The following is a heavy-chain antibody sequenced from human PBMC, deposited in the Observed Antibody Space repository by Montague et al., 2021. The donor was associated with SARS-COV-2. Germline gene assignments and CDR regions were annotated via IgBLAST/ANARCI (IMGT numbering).Heavy chain of an antibody. Sequence: YAISGDSVWSNTAAWNWIRQSPSGGLERLGRTNYRSKWTSDYATSVEGRISIDPDTSKNQFFLHLRSVTPEDTGVYYCVRDTGSAQAGFDAWGQGTLVTVSS. CDR2: TNYRSKWTS. CDR3: VRDTGSAQAGFDA. J-gene: IGHJ4*01. V-gene: IGHV6-1*01. D-gene: IGHD4-17*01. CDR1: GDSVWSNTAA.